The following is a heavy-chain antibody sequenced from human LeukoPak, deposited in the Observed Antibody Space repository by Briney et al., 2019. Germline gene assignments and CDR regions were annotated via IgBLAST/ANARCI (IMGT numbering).Heavy chain of an antibody. V-gene: IGHV4-34*01. Sequence: SETLSLTCAVSGGSFCGYYWSWIRQPPGKGLEWIGEINHSGSTNYNPSLKSRVTISVDTSKNQFSLKLSSVTAADTAVYYCASPSVRPGSSTNWFELWGQGTLVTVSS. CDR2: INHSGST. CDR3: ASPSVRPGSSTNWFEL. J-gene: IGHJ5*02. CDR1: GGSFCGYY. D-gene: IGHD6-13*01.